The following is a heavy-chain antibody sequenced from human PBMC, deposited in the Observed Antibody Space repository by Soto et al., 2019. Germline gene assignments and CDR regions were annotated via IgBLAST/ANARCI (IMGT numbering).Heavy chain of an antibody. Sequence: QVQLQQWGAGLLKPSETLSLTCADYGGSFRGYYWSWIRQPPGKGLEWIGEVNHSGSTNYNPSLKTGVTISVDTAKNRFSLKLGCVPAADPAVYYCARPSKTAMPTPFGSRGQGTLVTVST. V-gene: IGHV4-34*01. D-gene: IGHD5-18*01. CDR1: GGSFRGYY. J-gene: IGHJ4*02. CDR2: VNHSGST. CDR3: ARPSKTAMPTPFGS.